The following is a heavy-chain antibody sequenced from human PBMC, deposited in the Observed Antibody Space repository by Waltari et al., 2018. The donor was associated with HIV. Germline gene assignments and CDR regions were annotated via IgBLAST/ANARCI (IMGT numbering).Heavy chain of an antibody. CDR1: GCSISSSSYY. CDR2: IYYSGIT. D-gene: IGHD4-17*01. J-gene: IGHJ4*02. V-gene: IGHV4-39*07. CDR3: ARSRTVTNDYFDY. Sequence: QLQLQESGPGLVKPSETLSLTCTVSGCSISSSSYYWGWIRQPPGKGLEWIGSIYYSGITYYNPSLKSRVTISVDTSKNQFSLKLSSVTAADTAVYYCARSRTVTNDYFDYWGQGTLVTVSS.